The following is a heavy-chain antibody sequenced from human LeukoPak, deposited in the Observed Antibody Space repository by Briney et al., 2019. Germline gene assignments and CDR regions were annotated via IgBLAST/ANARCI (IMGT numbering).Heavy chain of an antibody. D-gene: IGHD3-9*01. Sequence: GGSLRLSCAASGFTFNSYGMHWVRQAPGKGLEWVAFIRYDGRIKYYADSVKGRFTISRDNSKNTLYLQMNSLRAEDTAVYYCARGAYYNTLTGYRGEILGFDFWGQGTLVTLSS. CDR3: ARGAYYNTLTGYRGEILGFDF. V-gene: IGHV3-30*02. J-gene: IGHJ4*02. CDR1: GFTFNSYG. CDR2: IRYDGRIK.